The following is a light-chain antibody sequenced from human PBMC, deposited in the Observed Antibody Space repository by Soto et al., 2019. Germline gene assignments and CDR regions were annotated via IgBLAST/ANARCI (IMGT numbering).Light chain of an antibody. CDR2: NAS. CDR3: QKFNTAPLT. J-gene: IGKJ5*01. Sequence: DIQMTQSPSSLSASVGDRVTITCRASQDISVYLAWYQQKPGKVPKLLIYNASTLQSGVPSRFSGSGSGTDFTSTISSLQPEDVATYFCQKFNTAPLTSGQGTRLEIK. V-gene: IGKV1-27*01. CDR1: QDISVY.